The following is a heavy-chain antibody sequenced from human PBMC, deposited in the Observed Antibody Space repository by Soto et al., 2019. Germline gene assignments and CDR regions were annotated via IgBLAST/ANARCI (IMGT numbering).Heavy chain of an antibody. J-gene: IGHJ6*02. CDR1: GFTFSSHG. Sequence: GGSLRLSCEGSGFTFSSHGMHWVRQAPGKGLEWVAVIWYEGRNEYYADAVRGRFTISRDNSKNTLFLQMNSLRAEDTAVYYCARVGFNYDMSRHQPNSMDFSCPGTTLTGS. V-gene: IGHV3-33*01. D-gene: IGHD3-22*01. CDR2: IWYEGRNE. CDR3: ARVGFNYDMSRHQPNSMDF.